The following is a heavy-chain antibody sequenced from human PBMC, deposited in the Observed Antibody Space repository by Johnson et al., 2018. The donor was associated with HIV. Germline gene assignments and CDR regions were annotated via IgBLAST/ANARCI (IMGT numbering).Heavy chain of an antibody. D-gene: IGHD3-10*01. V-gene: IGHV3-15*01. CDR3: NTGIGGYGEISFDS. Sequence: VQLVESGGGVVQPGGSLRLSCAASGFIFSNAWMSWVRQAPGKGLEWAGHIKNKADGGTTDYAALVKGRFTISRDDSKNTLYLQMNSLKTEDTAVYYCNTGIGGYGEISFDSWGQGTMVTVSS. CDR1: GFIFSNAW. J-gene: IGHJ3*02. CDR2: IKNKADGGTT.